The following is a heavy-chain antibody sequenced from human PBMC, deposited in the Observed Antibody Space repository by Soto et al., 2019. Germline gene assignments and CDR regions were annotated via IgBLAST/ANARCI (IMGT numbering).Heavy chain of an antibody. CDR2: MNPNSGNT. Sequence: ASVKVSCKASGYTFTSYDINWVRQATGQGLEWMGWMNPNSGNTGYAQKFQGRVTMTRNTSISTAYMELSSLRSEDTAVYYCARGVRLRGAGSYLHYGMDGWGKGTTVPVAS. CDR1: GYTFTSYD. CDR3: ARGVRLRGAGSYLHYGMDG. V-gene: IGHV1-8*01. J-gene: IGHJ6*04. D-gene: IGHD3-10*01.